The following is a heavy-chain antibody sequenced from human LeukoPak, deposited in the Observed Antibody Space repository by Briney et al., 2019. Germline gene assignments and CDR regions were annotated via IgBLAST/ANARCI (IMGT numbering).Heavy chain of an antibody. CDR1: GYLFPNYW. Sequence: GESLKISCKGSGYLFPNYWIAWLRQMPGKGLEWMGIIWPGDSDTRYNPSFQGRVIISADKSITTAYLQWSSLKASDTAIYYCARQTTNFYGSGSYVYWGQGTLVTVSS. CDR2: IWPGDSDT. CDR3: ARQTTNFYGSGSYVY. D-gene: IGHD3-10*01. J-gene: IGHJ4*02. V-gene: IGHV5-51*01.